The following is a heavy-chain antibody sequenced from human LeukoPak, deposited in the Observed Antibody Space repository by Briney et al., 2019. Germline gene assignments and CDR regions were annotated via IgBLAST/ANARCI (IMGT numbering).Heavy chain of an antibody. CDR2: ISGSGGST. V-gene: IGHV3-23*01. CDR3: ARDPSWIQLWSWYFDL. CDR1: GFTFSSYA. D-gene: IGHD5-18*01. Sequence: GGSLRLSCAASGFTFSSYAMSWVRQAPGKGLEWVSAISGSGGSTYYADSVKGRFTISRDNAKNTLYLQINSLRAEDTAVYYCARDPSWIQLWSWYFDLWGRGTLVTVSS. J-gene: IGHJ2*01.